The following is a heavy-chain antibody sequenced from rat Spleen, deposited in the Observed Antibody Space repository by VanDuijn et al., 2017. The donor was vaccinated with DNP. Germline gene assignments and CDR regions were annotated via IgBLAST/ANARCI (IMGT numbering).Heavy chain of an antibody. D-gene: IGHD1-12*03. CDR2: IIYDGSST. Sequence: EVQLVESGGGLVQPGRSLKLSCAASGFTFSDYYMAWVRQSPKKGLEWVATIIYDGSSTYYRASVKGRFTISRDYAKPTLYLQMNSLRSEDTATYYCAREGDYYDGYGDALDAWGQGTSVTVSS. J-gene: IGHJ4*01. CDR3: AREGDYYDGYGDALDA. V-gene: IGHV5-7*01. CDR1: GFTFSDYY.